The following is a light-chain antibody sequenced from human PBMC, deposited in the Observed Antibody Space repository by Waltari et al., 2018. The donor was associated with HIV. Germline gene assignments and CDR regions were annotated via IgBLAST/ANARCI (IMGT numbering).Light chain of an antibody. V-gene: IGLV2-8*01. CDR1: SSDIGAYKY. CDR3: TSYGGSNNVL. CDR2: EVS. Sequence: QSALTQPPSASGSPGQSVTISCTGTSSDIGAYKYVSWYQQHPGNAPKLIISEVSKRPSGVPDRFSGSKSGNTASLTVSGLQAEDEADYYCTSYGGSNNVLFGGGTKLTVL. J-gene: IGLJ2*01.